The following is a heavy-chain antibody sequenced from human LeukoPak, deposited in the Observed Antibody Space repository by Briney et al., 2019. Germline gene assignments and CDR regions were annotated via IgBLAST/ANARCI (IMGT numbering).Heavy chain of an antibody. D-gene: IGHD1-26*01. V-gene: IGHV3-66*01. J-gene: IGHJ4*02. CDR3: AKDAPIVGATLDY. CDR2: IYSGGST. Sequence: GGSLRLSCAASGFTVSSNYMSWVRQAPGKGLEWVSVIYSGGSTYYADSVKGRFTISRDNSKNTLYLQMNSLRAEDTAVYYCAKDAPIVGATLDYWGQGTLVTVSS. CDR1: GFTVSSNY.